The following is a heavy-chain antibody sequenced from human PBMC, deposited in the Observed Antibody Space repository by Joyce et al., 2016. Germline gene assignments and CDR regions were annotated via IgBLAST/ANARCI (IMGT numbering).Heavy chain of an antibody. CDR2: IYPGDSDT. CDR1: GYNFNIYW. Sequence: EVQLEQSGAEAKKPGESLKISCKGYGYNFNIYWIAWGRQMPGKGQEWVGFIYPGDSDTRYSPSFQGQVTISSDKSINTAYVQWSSLQASDTAMYYCARRRYEALVSYDYWGRGTLVTVSS. CDR3: ARRRYEALVSYDY. V-gene: IGHV5-51*01. D-gene: IGHD6-6*01. J-gene: IGHJ4*02.